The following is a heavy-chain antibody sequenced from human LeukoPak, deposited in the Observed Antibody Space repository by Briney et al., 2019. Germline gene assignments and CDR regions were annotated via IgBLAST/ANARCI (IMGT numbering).Heavy chain of an antibody. D-gene: IGHD1-26*01. CDR3: ARAYSGSYNAGGY. Sequence: ASVKVSCKASGYTFTSYDINWVRQAPGQGLEWIGWMNPNSGNTGYAQKFQGRVTMTSNTSISTAYMELSSLRSEDTAVYYCARAYSGSYNAGGYWGQGTLVTVSS. CDR1: GYTFTSYD. V-gene: IGHV1-8*01. CDR2: MNPNSGNT. J-gene: IGHJ4*02.